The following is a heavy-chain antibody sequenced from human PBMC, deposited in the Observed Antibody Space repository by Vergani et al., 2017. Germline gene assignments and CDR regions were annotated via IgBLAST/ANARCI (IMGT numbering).Heavy chain of an antibody. D-gene: IGHD2-2*01. V-gene: IGHV1-2*02. Sequence: VQLVQSGAEVKKPGTTVKISCKVSGYTLTDYWMHWVRQAPGQGLEWMGWINPNSGGTNYAQKFQGRVTMTRDTSISTAYMELSRLRSDDTAVYYCARTVGYCSSTSCYVSPPYYYYGMDVWGQGTTVTVSS. J-gene: IGHJ6*02. CDR3: ARTVGYCSSTSCYVSPPYYYYGMDV. CDR1: GYTLTDYW. CDR2: INPNSGGT.